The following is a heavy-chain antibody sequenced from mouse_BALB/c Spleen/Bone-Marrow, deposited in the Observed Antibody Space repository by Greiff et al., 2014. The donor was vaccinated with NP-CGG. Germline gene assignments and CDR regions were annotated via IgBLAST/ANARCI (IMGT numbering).Heavy chain of an antibody. V-gene: IGHV14-3*02. CDR2: IDPANGNT. Sequence: VQLQQSGAELVKPGASVKLSCTASGFNIKDTYMHWVKQRPEQGLEWIGRIDPANGNTKYDPKFQGKATITADTSSNTAYLQPSSLTSEDTAVYYCAGYYCGSSYGFAYWGQGTLVTVSA. CDR3: AGYYCGSSYGFAY. CDR1: GFNIKDTY. D-gene: IGHD1-1*01. J-gene: IGHJ3*01.